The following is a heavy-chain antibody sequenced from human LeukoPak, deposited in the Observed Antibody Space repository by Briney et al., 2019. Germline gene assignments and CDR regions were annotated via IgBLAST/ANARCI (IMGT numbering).Heavy chain of an antibody. CDR2: ISYDGSNK. V-gene: IGHV3-30-3*01. CDR1: GFTFSSYA. CDR3: ARPHTGFDS. Sequence: PGRSLRLSCAASGFTFSSYAMHWVRQAPGKGLEWVAVISYDGSNKYYADSVKGRFTISRDNSKNTLYLQMNSLRAEDTAVYYCARPHTGFDSWGQGTLVTVSS. J-gene: IGHJ4*02.